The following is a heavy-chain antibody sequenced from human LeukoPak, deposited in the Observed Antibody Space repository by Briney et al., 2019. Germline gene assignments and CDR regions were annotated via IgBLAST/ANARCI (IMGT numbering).Heavy chain of an antibody. CDR3: ARVQVLRFLYCYYMDV. CDR1: GGSFSGYY. D-gene: IGHD3-3*01. V-gene: IGHV4-34*01. CDR2: INHSGGT. Sequence: SETLSLTCAVYGGSFSGYYWSWIRQPPGKGLEWIGEINHSGGTNYNPSLKSRVTISVDTSKNQFSLKLSSVTAADTAVYYCARVQVLRFLYCYYMDVWGKGTTVTVSS. J-gene: IGHJ6*03.